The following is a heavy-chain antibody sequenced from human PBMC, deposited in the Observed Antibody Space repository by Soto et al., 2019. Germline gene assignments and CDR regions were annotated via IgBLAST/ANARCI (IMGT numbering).Heavy chain of an antibody. J-gene: IGHJ6*02. Sequence: QVQLVESGGGVVQPGRSLRLSCAASASGFSFSSYGMHWVRQAPGKGLEWVAVISFDASTKYYSDSVKGRFTISRDNFKNTLYLQMNSLRVEDTAVYYCAKEHTDPRYCSSNNRCKTGGMDVWGQGTTVTVSS. CDR1: GFSFSSYG. CDR3: AKEHTDPRYCSSNNRCKTGGMDV. D-gene: IGHD2-2*01. CDR2: ISFDASTK. V-gene: IGHV3-30*18.